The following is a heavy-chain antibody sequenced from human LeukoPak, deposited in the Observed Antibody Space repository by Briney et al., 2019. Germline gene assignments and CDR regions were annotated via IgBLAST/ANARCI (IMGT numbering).Heavy chain of an antibody. J-gene: IGHJ4*02. CDR1: RFTFSSYA. CDR3: AKDRLYDSSGYYGLVY. V-gene: IGHV3-23*01. D-gene: IGHD3-22*01. Sequence: PGGSLRLSCAASRFTFSSYAMSWVRQAPGKGLEWVSAISGSGGSTYYADSVKGQFTISRDNSKNTLYLQMNSLRAEDTAVYYCAKDRLYDSSGYYGLVYWGQGTLVTVSS. CDR2: ISGSGGST.